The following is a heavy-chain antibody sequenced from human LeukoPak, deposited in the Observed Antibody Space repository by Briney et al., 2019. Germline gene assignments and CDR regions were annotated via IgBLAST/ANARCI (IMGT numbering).Heavy chain of an antibody. Sequence: ASVKVSCKASGYTFTGYYMHWVRQAPGQGLEWMGWISAYSGNTNYAQKLQGRVTMTTDTSTSTAYMELRSLRSDDTAVYYCARDVAVAAPSWGQGTLVTVSS. CDR1: GYTFTGYY. CDR3: ARDVAVAAPS. V-gene: IGHV1-18*04. CDR2: ISAYSGNT. D-gene: IGHD6-19*01. J-gene: IGHJ4*02.